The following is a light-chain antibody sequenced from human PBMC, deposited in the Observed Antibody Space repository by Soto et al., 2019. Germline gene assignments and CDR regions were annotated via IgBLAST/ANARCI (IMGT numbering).Light chain of an antibody. CDR3: QQSHITPYT. CDR1: QSLTNS. V-gene: IGKV1-39*01. CDR2: AAF. J-gene: IGKJ2*01. Sequence: DIQMTQSPSSLSASVGDRVTITCRASQSLTNSLNWYQQKPGKAPILLIYAAFSLQSGVPSRFSGVGSGADFTLTISSLQPEDFATDYCQQSHITPYTFGQGTKVDI.